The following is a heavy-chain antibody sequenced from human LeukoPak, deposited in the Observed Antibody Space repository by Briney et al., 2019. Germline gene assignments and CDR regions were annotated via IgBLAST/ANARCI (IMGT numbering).Heavy chain of an antibody. Sequence: PSETLSLTCTVSGGSISSADYYWSWIRQPPGKGLEWIGYIYYSGSTYYNPSLKSRVTISVDTSKNQFSLKLSSVTAADTAVYYCARTRPSYDSSGLWFGETAYWGQGTLVTVSS. J-gene: IGHJ4*02. CDR1: GGSISSADYY. CDR2: IYYSGST. D-gene: IGHD3-22*01. CDR3: ARTRPSYDSSGLWFGETAY. V-gene: IGHV4-30-4*01.